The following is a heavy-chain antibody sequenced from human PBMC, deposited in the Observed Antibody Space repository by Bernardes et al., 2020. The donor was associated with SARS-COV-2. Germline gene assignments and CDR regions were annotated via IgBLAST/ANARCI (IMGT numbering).Heavy chain of an antibody. J-gene: IGHJ4*02. CDR2: ISSGGSTK. D-gene: IGHD5-18*01. Sequence: GGSLRLSCAASGFTFRSYVMHWVRQAPGKGLEWVSYISSGGSTKYYADSVKGRFTISRDNAKNSLYLQMNSLRAEDTAVYYCAREYTYGFDSWGQGTLVTASS. CDR3: AREYTYGFDS. V-gene: IGHV3-48*03. CDR1: GFTFRSYV.